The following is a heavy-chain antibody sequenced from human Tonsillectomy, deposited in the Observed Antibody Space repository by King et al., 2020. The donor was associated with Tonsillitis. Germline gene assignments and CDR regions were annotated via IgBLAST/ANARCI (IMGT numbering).Heavy chain of an antibody. J-gene: IGHJ6*02. CDR1: GGSISSGDYY. CDR3: ARAFGDSSGYYYVYYYYGLDV. D-gene: IGHD3-22*01. CDR2: IYYSGTT. Sequence: VQLQESGPGLVKPSQTLSLTCTVSGGSISSGDYYWSWIRQPPGKGLEWIGYIYYSGTTYYNPSLKSRVNISVDTSKNQFSLKLSSVTAADTAVYFCARAFGDSSGYYYVYYYYGLDVWGQGTTVTVSS. V-gene: IGHV4-30-4*01.